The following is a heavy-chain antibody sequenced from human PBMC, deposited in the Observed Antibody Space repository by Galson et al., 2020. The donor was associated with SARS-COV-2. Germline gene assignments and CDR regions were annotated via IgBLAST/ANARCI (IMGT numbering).Heavy chain of an antibody. D-gene: IGHD3-16*01. J-gene: IGHJ4*02. Sequence: GESLKISCAASGFTFSSYAMHWVRPATGKGLEWVAVISYDGSNKYYADSVKGRFTISRDNSKNMLYLQMNSLRAEDTAVYYCARDLGFMITFEAFDYWGQGTLVTVSS. CDR3: ARDLGFMITFEAFDY. CDR1: GFTFSSYA. V-gene: IGHV3-30*16. CDR2: ISYDGSNK.